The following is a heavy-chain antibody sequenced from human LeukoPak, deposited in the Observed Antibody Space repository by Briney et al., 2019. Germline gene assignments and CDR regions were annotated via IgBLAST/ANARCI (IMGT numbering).Heavy chain of an antibody. Sequence: GGSLRLSCAASGFTFSDYYMSWIRQAPGKGLEWVSYISSSGSTIYYADSVKGRFTISRDNAKNPLYLQMNSLRAEDTAVYYCAREGPYYYDSSGYRHYGMDVWGQGTTVTVSS. CDR2: ISSSGSTI. CDR3: AREGPYYYDSSGYRHYGMDV. CDR1: GFTFSDYY. D-gene: IGHD3-22*01. J-gene: IGHJ6*02. V-gene: IGHV3-11*01.